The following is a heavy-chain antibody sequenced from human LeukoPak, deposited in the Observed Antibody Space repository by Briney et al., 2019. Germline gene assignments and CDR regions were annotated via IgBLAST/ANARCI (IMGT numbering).Heavy chain of an antibody. CDR3: ARDPNLSGYSSTYFDY. CDR1: GFTFSSYS. V-gene: IGHV3-30*03. D-gene: IGHD6-13*01. Sequence: GGSLRLSCAASGFTFSSYSMNWVRQAPGKGLEWVAVISYDGSNKYYADSVKGRFTISRDNSKNTLYLQMNSLRAEDTAVYYCARDPNLSGYSSTYFDYWGQGTLVTVSS. CDR2: ISYDGSNK. J-gene: IGHJ4*02.